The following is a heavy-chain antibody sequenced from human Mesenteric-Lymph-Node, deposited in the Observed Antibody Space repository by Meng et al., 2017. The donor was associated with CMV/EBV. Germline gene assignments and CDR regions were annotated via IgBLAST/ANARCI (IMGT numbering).Heavy chain of an antibody. D-gene: IGHD3-9*01. J-gene: IGHJ4*02. V-gene: IGHV4-34*01. CDR3: ARGSSYDILTGYFDY. CDR2: INHSGST. CDR1: GGSFSGYY. Sequence: VPLQRWGAVLLEPSWYLSVTGIDYGGSFSGYYWNWIRQSAEKGLECIGAINHSGSTTYNPSFTSRILISVDTSTNQISLNMSSVTAADTAVYYCARGSSYDILTGYFDYWGQGALVTVSS.